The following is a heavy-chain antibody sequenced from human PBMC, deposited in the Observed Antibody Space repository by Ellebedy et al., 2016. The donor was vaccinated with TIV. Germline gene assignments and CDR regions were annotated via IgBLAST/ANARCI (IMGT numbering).Heavy chain of an antibody. J-gene: IGHJ3*02. CDR1: GGSISSSSYY. CDR3: ARGGYGGHDSVDAFDI. V-gene: IGHV4-39*07. D-gene: IGHD5-12*01. CDR2: IYSSGGT. Sequence: SETLSLTCTVSGGSISSSSYYWGWVRQPPGKGLEWIGTIYSSGGTYYNPSLKSRVTMSVDTSKNQFSLKLTSVTAADTAAYYCARGGYGGHDSVDAFDIWGPGTMVTVSS.